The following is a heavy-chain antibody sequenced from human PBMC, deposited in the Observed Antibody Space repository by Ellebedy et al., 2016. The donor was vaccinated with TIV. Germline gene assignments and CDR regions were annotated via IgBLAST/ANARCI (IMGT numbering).Heavy chain of an antibody. CDR1: GFTFSTYA. CDR2: ISYDGNNK. Sequence: GESLKISCAASGFTFSTYAMHWVRQAPGKGLAWVAIISYDGNNKYYADSVKGRFTISRDNSKNTLYLQMNSLRAEDTAVYYCARCPHQPRSSFYYGMDVWGKGTTVTVSS. CDR3: ARCPHQPRSSFYYGMDV. V-gene: IGHV3-30-3*01. D-gene: IGHD4/OR15-4a*01. J-gene: IGHJ6*04.